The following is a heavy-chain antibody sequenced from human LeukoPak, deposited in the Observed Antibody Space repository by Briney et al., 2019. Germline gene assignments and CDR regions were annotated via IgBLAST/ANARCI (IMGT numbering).Heavy chain of an antibody. CDR3: ARGIVVPAATLDY. D-gene: IGHD2-2*01. Sequence: PGGSLRLSCAASGFTFSSYEMNWVRQAPGKGLEWVSYISSSGSTIYYADSVKGRFTISRDNAKNSLYLQMNSLRAEDTAVYYCARGIVVPAATLDYWGQGTLVTVSS. J-gene: IGHJ4*02. CDR2: ISSSGSTI. V-gene: IGHV3-48*03. CDR1: GFTFSSYE.